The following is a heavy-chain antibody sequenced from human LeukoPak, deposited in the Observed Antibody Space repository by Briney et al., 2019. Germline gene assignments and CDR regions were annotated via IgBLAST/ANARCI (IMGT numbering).Heavy chain of an antibody. CDR1: GGTFSSYA. J-gene: IGHJ1*01. V-gene: IGHV1-69*05. CDR3: ARGFLYSSGWYMKH. CDR2: IIPIFGTA. D-gene: IGHD6-19*01. Sequence: GASVKVSCKASGGTFSSYAISWVRQAPGQGLEWMGGIIPIFGTANYAQKFQGRVTITTDESTSTAYMELSSLRSEDTAVYYCARGFLYSSGWYMKHWGQGTLVTVSS.